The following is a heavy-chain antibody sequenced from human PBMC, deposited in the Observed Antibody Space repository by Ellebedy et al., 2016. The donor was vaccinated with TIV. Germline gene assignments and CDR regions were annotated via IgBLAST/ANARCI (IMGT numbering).Heavy chain of an antibody. D-gene: IGHD3-10*01. CDR3: ATLLDHSGAY. Sequence: PGGSLRLSCRGLDYNFDTEWIAWVRQMPGKGLEYMGIIFPDDSDVRYGPSFQGQVTISADKSTSTDYLQWSGLRVSDRAMYYCATLLDHSGAYWGQGTLVTVSS. V-gene: IGHV5-51*01. CDR2: IFPDDSDV. J-gene: IGHJ4*02. CDR1: DYNFDTEW.